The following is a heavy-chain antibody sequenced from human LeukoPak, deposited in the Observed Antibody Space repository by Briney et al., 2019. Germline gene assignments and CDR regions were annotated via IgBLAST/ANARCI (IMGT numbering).Heavy chain of an antibody. J-gene: IGHJ6*03. CDR2: ISAYNGNT. D-gene: IGHD4-23*01. CDR3: ARRGGNNPYYYYYYMDV. CDR1: GYTFTSYG. V-gene: IGHV1-18*01. Sequence: ASVKVSCKASGYTFTSYGISWVRRSPGQGLEWMGWISAYNGNTNYAQKLQGRVTMTTDTSTSTAYMELRSLRSDDTAVYYCARRGGNNPYYYYYYMDVWGKGTTVTVSS.